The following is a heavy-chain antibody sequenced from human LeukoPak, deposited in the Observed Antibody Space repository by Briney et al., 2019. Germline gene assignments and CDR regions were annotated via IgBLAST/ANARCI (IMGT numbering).Heavy chain of an antibody. CDR1: GFTLSSYA. CDR2: ISYDGSNK. V-gene: IGHV3-30*04. Sequence: GGSLRLSCAASGFTLSSYAMHWVRQAPGKGLEWVAVISYDGSNKYYADSVKGRFTISRDNSKNTLYLQMNSLRAEDTAVYYCARDLRVLVRGVISYWGQGTLVTVSS. CDR3: ARDLRVLVRGVISY. J-gene: IGHJ4*02. D-gene: IGHD3-10*01.